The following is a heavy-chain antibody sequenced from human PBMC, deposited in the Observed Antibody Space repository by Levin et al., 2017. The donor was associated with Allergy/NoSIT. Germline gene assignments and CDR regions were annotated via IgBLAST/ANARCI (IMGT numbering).Heavy chain of an antibody. CDR1: GFTFSSYG. V-gene: IGHV3-30*18. CDR2: ISYDGSNK. D-gene: IGHD6-19*01. Sequence: GGSLRLSCAASGFTFSSYGMHWVRQAPGKGLEWVAVISYDGSNKYYADSVKGRFTISRDNSKNTLYLQMNSLRAEDTAVYYCAKPHILAVATYFDYWGQGTLVTVSS. CDR3: AKPHILAVATYFDY. J-gene: IGHJ4*02.